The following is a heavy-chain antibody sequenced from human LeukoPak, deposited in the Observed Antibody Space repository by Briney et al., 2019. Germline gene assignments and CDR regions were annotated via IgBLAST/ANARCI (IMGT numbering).Heavy chain of an antibody. CDR3: ARSPYYDILTGSRGTFDY. CDR2: IYWDEDK. J-gene: IGHJ4*02. V-gene: IGHV2-5*02. CDR1: GFSFSTRGVG. Sequence: SGPTLVNPTQTLTLTCTFSGFSFSTRGVGVGWTRQPPGKALEWLAVIYWDEDKRYRPSLKSRLTITKDTSKNQVVLTMTNMDPVDTATYYCARSPYYDILTGSRGTFDYWGRGILVTVSS. D-gene: IGHD3-9*01.